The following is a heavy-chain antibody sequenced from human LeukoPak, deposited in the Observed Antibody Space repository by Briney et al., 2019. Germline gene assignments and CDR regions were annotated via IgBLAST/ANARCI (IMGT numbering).Heavy chain of an antibody. Sequence: GGSLRLSCTASGFPFSSYGMHWVRQAPGKGLVWVTVIWPDGSIKYYADSVKGRFTVSRDNSKNTLYLQMNSLRAEDTAVYYCARRVAAAGSTGLRYIDVWGKGTTVTVFS. CDR3: ARRVAAAGSTGLRYIDV. V-gene: IGHV3-33*01. J-gene: IGHJ6*03. CDR2: IWPDGSIK. CDR1: GFPFSSYG. D-gene: IGHD6-13*01.